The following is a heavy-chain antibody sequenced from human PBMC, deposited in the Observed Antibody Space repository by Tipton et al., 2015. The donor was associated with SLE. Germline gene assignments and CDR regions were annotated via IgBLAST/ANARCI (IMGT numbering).Heavy chain of an antibody. CDR1: GGSIISGDYF. CDR2: ISDNGIT. D-gene: IGHD1-26*01. V-gene: IGHV4-30-4*01. CDR3: ARGVGADD. J-gene: IGHJ4*02. Sequence: TLSLTCTVSGGSIISGDYFWTWIRQPPGKGLEWIGYISDNGITYYSPSLKSRVTLSVDSSKNQISLRLISVTAADTAMYYCARGVGADDWGQGTLVTVSS.